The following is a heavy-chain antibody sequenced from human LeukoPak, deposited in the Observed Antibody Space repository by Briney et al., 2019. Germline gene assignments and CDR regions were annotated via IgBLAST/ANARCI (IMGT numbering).Heavy chain of an antibody. D-gene: IGHD5-24*01. CDR3: ARKMATSNHKSYYFDY. Sequence: PGGSLRLSCAASGFTFSSYAMSWVRQAPGKGLEWVSAISGSGGSTYYADSVKGRFTISRDNSKNTLYLQMNSLRAEDTAVYYCARKMATSNHKSYYFDYWGQGTLVTVSS. J-gene: IGHJ4*02. CDR2: ISGSGGST. V-gene: IGHV3-23*01. CDR1: GFTFSSYA.